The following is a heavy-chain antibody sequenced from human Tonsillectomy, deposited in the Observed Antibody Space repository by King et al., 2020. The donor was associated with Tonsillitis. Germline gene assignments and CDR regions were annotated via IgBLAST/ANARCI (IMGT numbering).Heavy chain of an antibody. CDR2: LIAMFGTP. Sequence: VQLVESGAEVKKPGSSVKVSCKASGGTFSNYALSWVRQAPGQGPEWMGGLIAMFGTPHYAQKFRGRVTITADESTRTAYMELTSLRSEDTAVYFCARGGWGFLGYARGYPGGFFDYWGQGTLVTVSS. V-gene: IGHV1-69*01. D-gene: IGHD3-3*01. J-gene: IGHJ4*02. CDR3: ARGGWGFLGYARGYPGGFFDY. CDR1: GGTFSNYA.